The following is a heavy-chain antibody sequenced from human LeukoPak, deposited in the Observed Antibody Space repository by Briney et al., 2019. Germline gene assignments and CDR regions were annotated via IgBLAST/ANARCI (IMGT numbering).Heavy chain of an antibody. J-gene: IGHJ3*02. Sequence: SETLSLTCTVSGGSISSHYWSWIRQSPGKGLEWIGYIYYSGSTNYNPSLKSRVTISVDTSKNQFSLKLSSVTAADTAVYYCARGEMATVEDAFDIWGQGTMVTVSS. V-gene: IGHV4-59*11. D-gene: IGHD5-24*01. CDR3: ARGEMATVEDAFDI. CDR2: IYYSGST. CDR1: GGSISSHY.